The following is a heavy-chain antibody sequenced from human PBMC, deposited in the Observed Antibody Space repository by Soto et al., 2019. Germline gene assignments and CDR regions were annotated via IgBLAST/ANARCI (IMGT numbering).Heavy chain of an antibody. Sequence: GSLSVSCTASGFTFTTYDMNWVRQAPGKGLEWVSGISASGTRAYYADSVKGRFTISRDNSKKKLYLQMNSLSAEDTAVYYCANRPRYYNLDVWGLGTTVTVSS. CDR2: ISASGTRA. J-gene: IGHJ6*02. D-gene: IGHD3-3*01. CDR1: GFTFTTYD. V-gene: IGHV3-23*01. CDR3: ANRPRYYNLDV.